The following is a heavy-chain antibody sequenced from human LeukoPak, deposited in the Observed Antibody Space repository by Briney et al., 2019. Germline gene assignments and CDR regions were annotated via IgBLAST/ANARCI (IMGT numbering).Heavy chain of an antibody. V-gene: IGHV4-34*01. J-gene: IGHJ4*02. Sequence: SETLSLTCAVYDGSFSGYYWSWIRQPPGKGLEWIGEINHSGSTNYNPSLKSRVTISVDTSKNQFSLKLSSVTAADTAVYYCARRRYDSSGYYPGLDYWGQGTLVTVSS. CDR1: DGSFSGYY. D-gene: IGHD3-22*01. CDR3: ARRRYDSSGYYPGLDY. CDR2: INHSGST.